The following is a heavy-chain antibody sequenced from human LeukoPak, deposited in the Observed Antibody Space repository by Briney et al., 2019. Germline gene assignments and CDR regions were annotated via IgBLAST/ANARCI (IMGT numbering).Heavy chain of an antibody. D-gene: IGHD5-18*01. CDR3: SRLRGYSYGYGDY. V-gene: IGHV3-48*04. Sequence: GGSLRLSCAASGFTFSSYSMNWVRQAPGKGLEWVSYISSSGSTIDYADSVKGRFTISRDNAKNSLYLQMNSLRAEDTAVYYCSRLRGYSYGYGDYWGQGTLVTVSS. CDR1: GFTFSSYS. CDR2: ISSSGSTI. J-gene: IGHJ4*02.